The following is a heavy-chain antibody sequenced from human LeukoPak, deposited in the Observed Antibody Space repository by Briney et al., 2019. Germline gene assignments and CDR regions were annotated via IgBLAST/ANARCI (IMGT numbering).Heavy chain of an antibody. V-gene: IGHV3-9*03. CDR3: AKGHEYYYDSSGYYLSYDAFDI. D-gene: IGHD3-22*01. Sequence: PGGSLRLSCAASGFTFGSYALHWVRQAPGKGLEWVSGICWNGGSIGYADSVKGRFTISRDNAKNSLYLQMNSLRAEDMALYYCAKGHEYYYDSSGYYLSYDAFDIWGQGTMVTVSS. J-gene: IGHJ3*02. CDR2: ICWNGGSI. CDR1: GFTFGSYA.